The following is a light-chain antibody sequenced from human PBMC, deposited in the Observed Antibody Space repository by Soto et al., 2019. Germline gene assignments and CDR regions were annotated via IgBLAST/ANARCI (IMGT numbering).Light chain of an antibody. CDR1: QSVSSY. Sequence: EIVLTQSPATLSLSPGERATLSCRASQSVSSYLAWYQQKPGQAPRLLIYDASNRATGIPARFSGSGSGTDFTLTISSLEPEDFAVYYCQQRSNWPPIFTFGPRTKVDIK. V-gene: IGKV3-11*01. CDR2: DAS. CDR3: QQRSNWPPIFT. J-gene: IGKJ3*01.